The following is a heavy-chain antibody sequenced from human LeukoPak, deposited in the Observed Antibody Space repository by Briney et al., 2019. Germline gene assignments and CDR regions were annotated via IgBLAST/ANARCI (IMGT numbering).Heavy chain of an antibody. CDR1: GGSFSGYY. CDR2: INHSGST. V-gene: IGHV4-34*01. D-gene: IGHD4-23*01. Sequence: KPSETLSLTCAVYGGSFSGYYWSWIRQPPGKGLEWIGEINHSGSTNYNPSLKSRVTISVDTSKNQFSRKLSSVTAADTAVYYCARGHNSARRDFDYWGQGTLVTVSS. J-gene: IGHJ4*02. CDR3: ARGHNSARRDFDY.